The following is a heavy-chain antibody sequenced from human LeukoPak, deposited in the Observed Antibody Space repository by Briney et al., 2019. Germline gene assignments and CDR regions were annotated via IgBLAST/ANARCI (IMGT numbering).Heavy chain of an antibody. J-gene: IGHJ1*01. CDR1: GFTFSSYA. V-gene: IGHV3-30-3*01. Sequence: GGSLRLSCAASGFTFSSYAMHWVRQAPGKGLEWVAVISYDGSNKYYADSVKGRFTISRDNSKSTLYLQMNSLRAEDTAVYYCARESRFGILTGYYMGHFQHWGQGTLVTVSS. D-gene: IGHD3-9*01. CDR2: ISYDGSNK. CDR3: ARESRFGILTGYYMGHFQH.